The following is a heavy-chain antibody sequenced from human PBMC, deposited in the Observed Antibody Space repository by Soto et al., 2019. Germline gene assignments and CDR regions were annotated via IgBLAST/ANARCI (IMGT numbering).Heavy chain of an antibody. D-gene: IGHD3-10*01. CDR1: GFTFSSYA. V-gene: IGHV3-23*01. CDR2: ITSTGDRA. Sequence: GGSLRLACAASGFTFSSYAMSWVRQAPGKGLEWVSSITSTGDRAYYADSVKGRFTVSRDNSKNTLYLQMNSLRAEDTAVYYFAKYYIVTRSPFDYRAQRTSVTGSS. CDR3: AKYYIVTRSPFDY. J-gene: IGHJ4*02.